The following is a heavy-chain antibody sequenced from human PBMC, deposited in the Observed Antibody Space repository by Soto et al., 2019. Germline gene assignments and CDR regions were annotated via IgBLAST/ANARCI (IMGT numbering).Heavy chain of an antibody. CDR3: ARDFYDFWSGYVPGGYYYYMDV. D-gene: IGHD3-3*01. Sequence: ASVKVSCKASGYTFTSYYMHWVRQAPGQGLEWMGLINPSGGSTSYAQKFQGRVTMTRDTSTSTVYMELSSLRSEDTAVYYCARDFYDFWSGYVPGGYYYYMDVWGKGTTVTVSS. CDR1: GYTFTSYY. CDR2: INPSGGST. V-gene: IGHV1-46*03. J-gene: IGHJ6*03.